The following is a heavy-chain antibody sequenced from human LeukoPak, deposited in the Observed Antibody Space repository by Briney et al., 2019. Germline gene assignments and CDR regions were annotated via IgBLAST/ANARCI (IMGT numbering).Heavy chain of an antibody. CDR2: IRSKAYGGTT. J-gene: IGHJ3*02. V-gene: IGHV3-49*04. CDR3: ARAFEAHDAFDI. D-gene: IGHD2/OR15-2a*01. CDR1: GFTFGDYA. Sequence: GGSLRLSCTASGFTFGDYAMSWVRQAPGKGLEWVGFIRSKAYGGTTEYAASVKGRFTISRDDSKGIAYLQMNSLRAEDTAVYYCARAFEAHDAFDIWGQGTMVTVSS.